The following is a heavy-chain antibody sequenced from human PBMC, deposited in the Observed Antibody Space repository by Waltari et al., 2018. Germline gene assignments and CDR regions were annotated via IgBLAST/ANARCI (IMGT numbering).Heavy chain of an antibody. CDR1: GGSISSGSYY. D-gene: IGHD5-18*01. J-gene: IGHJ4*02. V-gene: IGHV4-61*02. CDR3: ARERSYGRMDY. Sequence: QVQLQESGPGLVKPSQTLSLTCTVSGGSISSGSYYWSWIRQPAGKGLECIGRIYTSGSTNYNPSLKSRVTISVDTSKNQFSLKLSSVTAADTAVYYCARERSYGRMDYWGQGTLVTVSS. CDR2: IYTSGST.